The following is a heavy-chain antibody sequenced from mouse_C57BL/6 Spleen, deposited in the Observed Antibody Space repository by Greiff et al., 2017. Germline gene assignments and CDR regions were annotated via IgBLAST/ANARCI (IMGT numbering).Heavy chain of an antibody. Sequence: VHLVESGPGLVAPSQSLSITCTVSGFSLTSYGVDWVRQSPEKGLEWLGVIWGVGSTNYNSALKSRLSISKDNSKSQVFLKMNSLQTDDTAMYYCASDNGSSVFAYWGQGTLGTVSA. CDR2: IWGVGST. V-gene: IGHV2-6*01. CDR3: ASDNGSSVFAY. CDR1: GFSLTSYG. D-gene: IGHD1-1*01. J-gene: IGHJ3*01.